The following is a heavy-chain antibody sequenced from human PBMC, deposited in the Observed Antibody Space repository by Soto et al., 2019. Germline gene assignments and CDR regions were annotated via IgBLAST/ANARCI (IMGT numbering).Heavy chain of an antibody. CDR3: ARAWGGVPDY. CDR2: INHSGST. Sequence: SETLSLTCAVYGGSFSGYYWSWIRQPPGKGLEWIGEINHSGSTNYNPSLKSRVTISVDTSKNQFSLKLSSVTAADTAVYYCARAWGGVPDYWGQGTLVTVS. J-gene: IGHJ4*02. V-gene: IGHV4-34*01. D-gene: IGHD3-16*01. CDR1: GGSFSGYY.